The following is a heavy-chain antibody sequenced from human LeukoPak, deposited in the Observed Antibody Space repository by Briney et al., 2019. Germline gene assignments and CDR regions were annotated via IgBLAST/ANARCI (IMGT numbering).Heavy chain of an antibody. J-gene: IGHJ6*03. CDR1: GGSISSSSYY. Sequence: SETLSLTCTVSGGSISSSSYYWGWIRQPPGKGLEWIGSIYYSGSTYYNPSLKSRVTISVDTSKNQFSLKLSSVTAADTAVYYCARQSYYYDSSGYYYYYYYYMDVWGKGTTVTISS. D-gene: IGHD3-22*01. CDR2: IYYSGST. V-gene: IGHV4-39*01. CDR3: ARQSYYYDSSGYYYYYYYYMDV.